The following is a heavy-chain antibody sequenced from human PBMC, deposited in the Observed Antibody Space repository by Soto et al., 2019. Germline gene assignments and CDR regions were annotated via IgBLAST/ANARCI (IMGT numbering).Heavy chain of an antibody. D-gene: IGHD5-18*01. CDR2: ISYDGSNK. V-gene: IGHV3-30*18. CDR1: GFTFSSYG. Sequence: PGGSLRLSCAASGFTFSSYGMHWVRQAPGKGLEWVAVISYDGSNKYYADSVKGRFTISRDNSKNTLYLQMNSLRAEDTAVYYCAKMVDTAMVTWYYYYMDVWGKGTTVTVSS. J-gene: IGHJ6*03. CDR3: AKMVDTAMVTWYYYYMDV.